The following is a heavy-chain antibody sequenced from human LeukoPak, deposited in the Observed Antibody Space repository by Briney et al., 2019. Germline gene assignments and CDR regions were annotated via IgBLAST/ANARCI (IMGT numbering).Heavy chain of an antibody. J-gene: IGHJ4*02. V-gene: IGHV3-23*01. CDR2: ISGSGGST. CDR1: GFTLCSFA. D-gene: IGHD6-13*01. CDR3: AKAMSSSGYYFDY. Sequence: GGSLRLSCAASGFTLCSFAMSWGRPDPGKGLGWVSVISGSGGSTYYADSVKGRFTISSHQPKNTRYLQVNSRRAVDTAVSYCAKAMSSSGYYFDYWGQRTLVTVSS.